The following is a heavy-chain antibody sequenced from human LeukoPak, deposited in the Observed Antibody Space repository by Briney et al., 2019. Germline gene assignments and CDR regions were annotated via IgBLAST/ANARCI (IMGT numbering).Heavy chain of an antibody. CDR3: ARGANYYDILTGQDDYFDY. V-gene: IGHV3-48*03. J-gene: IGHJ4*02. CDR1: GFTFSSYE. Sequence: PGGSLRLSCAASGFTFSSYEMNWVRQAPGKGLEWVSYISSSGSTIYNADSVKGRFTISRDNAKNSLYLQMNSLRAEDTAVYYCARGANYYDILTGQDDYFDYWGQGTLVTVSS. D-gene: IGHD3-9*01. CDR2: ISSSGSTI.